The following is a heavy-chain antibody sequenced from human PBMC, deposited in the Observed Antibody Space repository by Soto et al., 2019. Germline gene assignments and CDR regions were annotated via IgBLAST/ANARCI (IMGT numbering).Heavy chain of an antibody. Sequence: CMGLGCAACGFTFSNYAMHWVRQAPDKGLGWVALMSYDGSSSHYADSVKGRFTVSRDNSKNTLYLQMSSLRAEDTAVYYCARDTCSTTSCYSPFDFWGQGTLVTVSS. CDR3: ARDTCSTTSCYSPFDF. V-gene: IGHV3-30-3*01. CDR1: GFTFSNYA. J-gene: IGHJ4*02. CDR2: MSYDGSSS. D-gene: IGHD2-2*01.